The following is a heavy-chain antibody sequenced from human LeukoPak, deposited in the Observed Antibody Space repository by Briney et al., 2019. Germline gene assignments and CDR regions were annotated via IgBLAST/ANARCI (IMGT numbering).Heavy chain of an antibody. CDR1: GGTFSSYA. CDR3: ARVSYSSSWYYFGERYYYYYMDV. V-gene: IGHV1-69*05. J-gene: IGHJ6*03. CDR2: IIPIFGTA. D-gene: IGHD6-13*01. Sequence: ASVKVSCKASGGTFSSYAISWVRQAPGQGLEWMGGIIPIFGTANYAQKFQGRVTMTTDTSTSTAYMELRSLRSDDTAVYYCARVSYSSSWYYFGERYYYYYMDVWGKGTTVTVSS.